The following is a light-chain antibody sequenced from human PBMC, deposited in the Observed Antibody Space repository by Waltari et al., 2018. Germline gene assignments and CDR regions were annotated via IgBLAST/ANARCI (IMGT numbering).Light chain of an antibody. CDR1: QSVSRT. V-gene: IGKV3-20*01. J-gene: IGKJ1*01. CDR3: QKYGTLPAT. Sequence: EIVLTQSPGTLSLSPGDRATLSCRASQSVSRTLAWYQQKPGQALRLLIYDASSRAPGIPDRFSGSGSGTYFSLTISRLEPEDFAVYYCQKYGTLPATFGQGTKVEIK. CDR2: DAS.